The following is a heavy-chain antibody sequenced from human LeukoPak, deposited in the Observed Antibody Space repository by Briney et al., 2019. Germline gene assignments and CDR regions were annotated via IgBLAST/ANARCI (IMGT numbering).Heavy chain of an antibody. J-gene: IGHJ5*02. D-gene: IGHD1-26*01. Sequence: ASVKVSCKASGYTFSTYGITWVRQAPGQGLEWMGWISAYNGNTNYAQKLQGRVTITTDTSTSTAYMELRSLRSYDTAVYYCATLVGGTSGWFDPWGQGTLVTVSS. CDR2: ISAYNGNT. CDR3: ATLVGGTSGWFDP. CDR1: GYTFSTYG. V-gene: IGHV1-18*01.